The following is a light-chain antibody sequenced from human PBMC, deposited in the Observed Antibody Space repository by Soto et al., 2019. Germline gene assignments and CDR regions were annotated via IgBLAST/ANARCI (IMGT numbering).Light chain of an antibody. J-gene: IGLJ1*01. CDR1: NFGSKN. V-gene: IGLV3-21*02. CDR3: QVWDTSSDHLYV. Sequence: SYYLTQPPSVSVAPGRTAAIPCWGDNFGSKNVHWYQQRPGQAPLLVVYDDSDRPSGIPERFSGSKSGNTATLTISSVEAGDEADYYCQVWDTSSDHLYVFGSGTKVTVL. CDR2: DDS.